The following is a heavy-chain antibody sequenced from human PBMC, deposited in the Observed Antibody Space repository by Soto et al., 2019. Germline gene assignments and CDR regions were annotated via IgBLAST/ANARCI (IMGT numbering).Heavy chain of an antibody. V-gene: IGHV1-18*01. J-gene: IGHJ4*02. Sequence: ASVKVSCKASGYTFTSYGISWVRQAPGQGLEWMGWISAYNGNTNYAQKLQGRVTMTTDTSTSTAYMELRSLRSDDTAVYYCAGMLYRPGWDPFVYRGPGTLVNLSS. CDR3: AGMLYRPGWDPFVY. D-gene: IGHD2-8*01. CDR2: ISAYNGNT. CDR1: GYTFTSYG.